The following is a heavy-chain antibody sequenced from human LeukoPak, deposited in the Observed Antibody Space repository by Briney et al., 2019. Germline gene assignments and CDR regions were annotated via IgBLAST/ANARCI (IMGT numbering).Heavy chain of an antibody. CDR3: ARGRDYGDNSGALWVY. D-gene: IGHD4-17*01. CDR1: GYTFTGYY. J-gene: IGHJ4*02. CDR2: INPNSGGT. V-gene: IGHV1-2*02. Sequence: ASVKVSCKASGYTFTGYYMHWVRQAPGQGFEGMGWINPNSGGTNYAQKFQGRVTMTRDTSISTAYMELSRLTSDDTAVYYCARGRDYGDNSGALWVYWGQGTLVTASS.